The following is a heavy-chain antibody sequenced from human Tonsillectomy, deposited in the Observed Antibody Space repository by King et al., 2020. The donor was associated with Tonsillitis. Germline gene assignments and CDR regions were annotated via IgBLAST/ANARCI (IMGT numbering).Heavy chain of an antibody. CDR2: INPSGGST. Sequence: VQLVESGAEVKKPGASVKVSCKASGYTFTSYYMHWVRQAPGQGLEWMGIINPSGGSTNYAQKFQGRVTMTRDTSTSPVYMELSSLKSEDTAMYYFARGKEVDPIGPFDPWGQGTLVTVSS. CDR1: GYTFTSYY. V-gene: IGHV1-46*03. J-gene: IGHJ5*02. CDR3: ARGKEVDPIGPFDP.